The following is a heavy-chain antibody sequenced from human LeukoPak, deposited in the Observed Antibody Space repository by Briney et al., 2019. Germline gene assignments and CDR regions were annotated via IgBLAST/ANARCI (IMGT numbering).Heavy chain of an antibody. J-gene: IGHJ3*02. V-gene: IGHV3-23*01. CDR3: AKRPSTSWYEDTFDI. Sequence: QPGGALRLSCAASGFTFSSYAMSWVRQAPGKGLEWVSAISGSGSGGSTYYADSVKGRFTISRDNSKNTLYLQMSSLRGEDTAVYYCAKRPSTSWYEDTFDIWGQGTMVTVSS. D-gene: IGHD2-2*01. CDR2: ISGSGSGGST. CDR1: GFTFSSYA.